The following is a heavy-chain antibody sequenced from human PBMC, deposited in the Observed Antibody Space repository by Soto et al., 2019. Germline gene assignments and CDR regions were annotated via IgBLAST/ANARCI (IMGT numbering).Heavy chain of an antibody. CDR3: ARILTGIAAAGTTGWFDP. Sequence: SCPTLVNPTQTLTLTCTFSGFSLSTSGMCVSWIRQPPGKALEWLALIDWDDGKYYSTSLKTRLTISKDTSKNQVVLTMTNMDPVDTATYYCARILTGIAAAGTTGWFDPWGQGTLVTVSS. J-gene: IGHJ5*02. CDR1: GFSLSTSGMC. V-gene: IGHV2-70*01. D-gene: IGHD6-13*01. CDR2: IDWDDGK.